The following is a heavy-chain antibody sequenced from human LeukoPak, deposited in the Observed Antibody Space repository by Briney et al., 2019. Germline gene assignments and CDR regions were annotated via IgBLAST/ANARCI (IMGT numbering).Heavy chain of an antibody. CDR1: GYTFPGHH. Sequence: GASVKVSCKASGYTFPGHHIHWVRQAPGQGLEWMGWINPKNGGTNYAQKFQGRVTMTRGTSINTAFMELSRLNSDDTAVYFCARDGYGGNSFDYWGQGTLVTVSS. J-gene: IGHJ4*02. V-gene: IGHV1-2*02. CDR2: INPKNGGT. D-gene: IGHD4-23*01. CDR3: ARDGYGGNSFDY.